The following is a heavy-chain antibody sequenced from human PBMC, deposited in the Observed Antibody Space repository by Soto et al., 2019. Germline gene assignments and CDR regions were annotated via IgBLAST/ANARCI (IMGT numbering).Heavy chain of an antibody. J-gene: IGHJ5*02. CDR3: ARGQAGDYGGNGVSSDGWFDP. CDR1: GYTFTSYD. Sequence: QVQLVQSGAEVKKPGASVKVSCKASGYTFTSYDINWVRQATGQGLEWMGWMNPNSGNTGYAQKFQGRVTMTRNTSISTAYMELSSLRSEDTAVYYCARGQAGDYGGNGVSSDGWFDPWGQGTLVTVSS. CDR2: MNPNSGNT. V-gene: IGHV1-8*01. D-gene: IGHD4-17*01.